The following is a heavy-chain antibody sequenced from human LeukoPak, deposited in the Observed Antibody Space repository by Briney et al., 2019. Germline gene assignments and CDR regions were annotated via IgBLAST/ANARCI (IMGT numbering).Heavy chain of an antibody. CDR1: GFTFSDYY. V-gene: IGHV3-11*01. CDR3: ARGRRSSYIDY. CDR2: ISSSGSTI. D-gene: IGHD6-13*01. J-gene: IGHJ4*02. Sequence: GGSLRLSCAASGFTFSDYYMSWVRQAPGKGLEWVSYISSSGSTIYYAVSVQGPFTISRDNAKNSLYLQMNSLRAEDTAVYYCARGRRSSYIDYWGQGTLVTVSS.